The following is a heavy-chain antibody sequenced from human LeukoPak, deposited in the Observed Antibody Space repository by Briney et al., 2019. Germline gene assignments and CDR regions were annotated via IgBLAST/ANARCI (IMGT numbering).Heavy chain of an antibody. CDR2: IRTVTSSI. CDR1: GLTFSSYS. J-gene: IGHJ4*02. Sequence: GGSLRLSCAVSGLTFSSYSMHWVRQAPGKGLEWVSCIRTVTSSIYYADAVKGRFTVSRDNAKNSLYLEMNSLRAEDTAVYYCAREGLPSGATKIFDYWGQGTLVAVSS. V-gene: IGHV3-21*01. CDR3: AREGLPSGATKIFDY. D-gene: IGHD2-15*01.